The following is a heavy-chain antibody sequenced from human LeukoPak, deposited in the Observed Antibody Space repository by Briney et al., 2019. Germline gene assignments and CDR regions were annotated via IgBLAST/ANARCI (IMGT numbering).Heavy chain of an antibody. V-gene: IGHV3-30*03. CDR1: GFPFSGYG. Sequence: GGSLRLSCAASGFPFSGYGMNWVRQAPGKGLEWVTVISDDARNEDYADSVKGRFTISRDNSRNTLYLQMNSLRTEDTAMYYCARGGSSWDFAFDIWGQGTMVTVSS. J-gene: IGHJ3*02. CDR2: ISDDARNE. D-gene: IGHD6-13*01. CDR3: ARGGSSWDFAFDI.